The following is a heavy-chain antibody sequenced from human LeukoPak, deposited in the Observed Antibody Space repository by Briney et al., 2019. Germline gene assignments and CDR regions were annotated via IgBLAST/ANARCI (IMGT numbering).Heavy chain of an antibody. CDR2: ISWISGSI. CDR1: GFTFVDYA. V-gene: IGHV3-9*01. Sequence: PGGSLRLSCAASGFTFVDYALHGVRQARGKGVEWVSGISWISGSIGYADSVKGRFTNSRDNAKNSLYLQMNSLRDEDTALYYCAKVLRGRFLEWLGMDVWGQGTTVTVSS. CDR3: AKVLRGRFLEWLGMDV. D-gene: IGHD3-3*01. J-gene: IGHJ6*02.